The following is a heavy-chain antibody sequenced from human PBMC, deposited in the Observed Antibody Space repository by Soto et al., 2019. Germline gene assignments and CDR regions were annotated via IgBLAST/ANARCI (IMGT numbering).Heavy chain of an antibody. J-gene: IGHJ4*02. D-gene: IGHD6-6*01. Sequence: EVQLLESGGGLVQPGGSLRLSCAGSGFTFSNYAMTWVRQAPGKGLQWVSTISGSGDNTYYGDCARGRFTISRDNSKNTLYLQMNGLRADDTAVYYCAKRPLAARHTDYWGQGTLVTVSS. CDR3: AKRPLAARHTDY. V-gene: IGHV3-23*01. CDR1: GFTFSNYA. CDR2: ISGSGDNT.